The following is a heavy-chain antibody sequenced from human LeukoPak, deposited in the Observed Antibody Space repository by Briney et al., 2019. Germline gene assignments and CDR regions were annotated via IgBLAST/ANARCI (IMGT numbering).Heavy chain of an antibody. CDR1: GFTFSSYW. V-gene: IGHV3-74*01. J-gene: IGHJ4*02. CDR3: ARDSGRSYCSGGSCYMYYFDY. Sequence: GGSLRLSCAASGFTFSSYWMHWVRQAPGKGLVWVSHINSDGSSTSYADSVKGRFTISRDNAKNTLYLQMNSLRAEDTAVYYCARDSGRSYCSGGSCYMYYFDYWGQGTLVTVSS. D-gene: IGHD2-15*01. CDR2: INSDGSST.